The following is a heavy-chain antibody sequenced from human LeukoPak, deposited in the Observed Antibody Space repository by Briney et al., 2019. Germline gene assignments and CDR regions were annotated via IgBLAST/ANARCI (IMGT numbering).Heavy chain of an antibody. J-gene: IGHJ5*02. CDR1: GFTFSSYS. D-gene: IGHD3-16*02. Sequence: PGGSLRLSCAASGFTFSSYSMNWVRQAPGKGLEWVSSISSSSSYIYYADSVKGRFTISGDNAKNSLYLQMNSLRAEDTAVYYCARDLKASYDYVWGSYRHNWFDPWGQGTLVTVSS. CDR3: ARDLKASYDYVWGSYRHNWFDP. V-gene: IGHV3-21*01. CDR2: ISSSSSYI.